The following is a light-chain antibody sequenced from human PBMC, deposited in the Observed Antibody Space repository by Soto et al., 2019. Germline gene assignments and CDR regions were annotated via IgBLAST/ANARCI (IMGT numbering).Light chain of an antibody. CDR1: PSLSSNY. CDR2: GAS. CDR3: QQYDGSLPLT. J-gene: IGKJ4*01. Sequence: IVLTQSPGTLSLSPGQGGTLSCRSSPSLSSNYIAWYQQKHGQTPRLLIYGASNRATCIPDRFSRNAYGTDFTLSISSLRPEDSADHYCQQYDGSLPLTFGGGTKVEIK. V-gene: IGKV3-20*01.